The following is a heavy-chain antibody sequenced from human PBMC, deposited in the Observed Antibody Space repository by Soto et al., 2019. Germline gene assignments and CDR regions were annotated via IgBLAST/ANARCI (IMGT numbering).Heavy chain of an antibody. CDR2: INHSGST. CDR3: ARRIGYSYGLYYYYYGMDV. D-gene: IGHD5-18*01. V-gene: IGHV4-34*01. J-gene: IGHJ6*02. CDR1: GGSFSGYE. Sequence: XTLSLPCAVYGGSFSGYEWSWIRQPPGKGLEWIGEINHSGSTNYNPSLKSRVTISVDTSKNQFSLKLSSVTAADTAVYYCARRIGYSYGLYYYYYGMDVWGQGTTVTVSS.